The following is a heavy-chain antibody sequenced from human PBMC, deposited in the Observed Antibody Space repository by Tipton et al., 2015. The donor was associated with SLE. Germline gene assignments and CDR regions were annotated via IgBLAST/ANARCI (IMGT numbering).Heavy chain of an antibody. Sequence: TLSLTCTVSGGSISSSSYYWSWIRQPPGKGLEWIGYIYTSGSTNYNPSLKSRVTISVDTSKNQFSLKLSSVTAADTAVYYCASCKTGALELSDYYYYYMDVWGKGTTVTVSS. V-gene: IGHV4-61*09. J-gene: IGHJ6*03. CDR3: ASCKTGALELSDYYYYYMDV. CDR1: GGSISSSSYY. CDR2: IYTSGST. D-gene: IGHD1-7*01.